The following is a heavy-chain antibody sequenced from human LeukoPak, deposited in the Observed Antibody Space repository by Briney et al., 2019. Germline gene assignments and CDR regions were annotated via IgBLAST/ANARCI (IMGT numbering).Heavy chain of an antibody. Sequence: GESLRLSCAASGLTLSSYSMNWVRQAPGKVLEWVSSISSSSSYIYYADSVKGRFTISRDNAKNSLYLQMNSLRAEDTAVYYCARDGRSSGSPDYWGQGTLVTVSS. J-gene: IGHJ4*02. V-gene: IGHV3-21*01. CDR2: ISSSSSYI. CDR3: ARDGRSSGSPDY. D-gene: IGHD3-10*01. CDR1: GLTLSSYS.